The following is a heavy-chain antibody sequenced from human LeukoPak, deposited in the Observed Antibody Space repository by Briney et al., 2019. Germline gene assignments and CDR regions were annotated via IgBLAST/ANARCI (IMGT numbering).Heavy chain of an antibody. CDR2: INPNSGGT. J-gene: IGHJ5*02. V-gene: IGHV1-2*02. CDR1: GYTFTGYY. Sequence: ASVKVSCKASGYTFTGYYMHWVRQAPGQGLEWMGWINPNSGGTNYAQKFQGRVTMTRDTSISTAYMELSRLRSDDTAVYYCARRIEAAGTNWFDPWGQGTLVTVSS. CDR3: ARRIEAAGTNWFDP. D-gene: IGHD6-13*01.